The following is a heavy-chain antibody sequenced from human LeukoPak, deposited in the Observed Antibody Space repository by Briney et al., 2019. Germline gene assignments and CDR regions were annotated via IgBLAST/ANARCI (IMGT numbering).Heavy chain of an antibody. D-gene: IGHD3-3*01. CDR2: ISNDGSNT. Sequence: PGGSLRLSCAASGFNFTTYGTHWVRQASGRGLEWVAVISNDGSNTYYGDSVKGRFTISRDASKNMLFLQMNSLKVEDTALYYCAKMSIDYDFWSAFDIWGQGTTVTVSS. J-gene: IGHJ3*02. CDR3: AKMSIDYDFWSAFDI. V-gene: IGHV3-30*18. CDR1: GFNFTTYG.